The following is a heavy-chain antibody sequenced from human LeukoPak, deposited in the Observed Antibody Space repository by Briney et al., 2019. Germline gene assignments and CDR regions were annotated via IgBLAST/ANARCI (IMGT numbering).Heavy chain of an antibody. CDR2: ISYDGSNK. CDR3: ANASSGQYYFDY. CDR1: GFSFSSYG. V-gene: IGHV3-30*18. J-gene: IGHJ4*02. D-gene: IGHD6-19*01. Sequence: GGSLRLSCAASGFSFSSYGVHWVRQAPGKGLEWVAVISYDGSNKYYGGSVKGRFTISRDNPKNTLYLQMNSLRAEDTAVYHCANASSGQYYFDYWGQGTLVTVSS.